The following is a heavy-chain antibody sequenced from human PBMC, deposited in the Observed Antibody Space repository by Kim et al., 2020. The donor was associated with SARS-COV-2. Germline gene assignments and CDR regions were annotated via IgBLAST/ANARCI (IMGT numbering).Heavy chain of an antibody. D-gene: IGHD6-13*01. V-gene: IGHV4-34*01. Sequence: NPSLKSRVTISVDTSKNQFSLKLSSVTDADTAVYYCARNTQYSSSWLDYWGQGTLVTVSS. J-gene: IGHJ4*02. CDR3: ARNTQYSSSWLDY.